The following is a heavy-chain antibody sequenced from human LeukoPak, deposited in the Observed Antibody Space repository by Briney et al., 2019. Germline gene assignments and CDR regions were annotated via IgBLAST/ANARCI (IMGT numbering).Heavy chain of an antibody. CDR3: ARAVMGDDAFDI. V-gene: IGHV1-69*13. CDR1: GGTFSSYA. D-gene: IGHD3-16*01. J-gene: IGHJ3*02. Sequence: GASVKVSCKASGGTFSSYAISWVRQAPGQGLEWMGGIIPIFGTANYAQKFQGRVTITADESTSTAYMELSSLRSEDTAVYYCARAVMGDDAFDIWGQGTLVTVSS. CDR2: IIPIFGTA.